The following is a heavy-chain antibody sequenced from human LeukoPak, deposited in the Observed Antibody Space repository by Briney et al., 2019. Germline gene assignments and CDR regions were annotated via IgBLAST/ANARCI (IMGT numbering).Heavy chain of an antibody. J-gene: IGHJ1*01. V-gene: IGHV4-34*01. D-gene: IGHD6-19*01. CDR3: ARGPRIAVAGPTIRRAEYFQN. CDR2: INHSGST. CDR1: GGSFSGYY. Sequence: SETLSLTCAVYGGSFSGYYWSWIRQPPGKGLEWIGEINHSGSTNYNPSLKSRVTISVDTSNNQFSLKLSSVTAADSAVYHCARGPRIAVAGPTIRRAEYFQNWGQGTLVTVSS.